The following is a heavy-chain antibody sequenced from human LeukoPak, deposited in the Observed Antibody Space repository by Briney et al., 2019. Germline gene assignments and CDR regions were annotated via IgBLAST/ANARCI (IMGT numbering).Heavy chain of an antibody. CDR3: ARHPFATPFDH. J-gene: IGHJ4*02. CDR2: VFYTGDT. V-gene: IGHV4-59*08. Sequence: SETLSLTCAVSGPSISSFYWSWIRQPPGKGLEWIEYVFYTGDTNYSPSRKSRVTVSLDTFKSQVSLSLTAVTAAGTAVYYCARHPFATPFDHWGRGTLVTV. CDR1: GPSISSFY.